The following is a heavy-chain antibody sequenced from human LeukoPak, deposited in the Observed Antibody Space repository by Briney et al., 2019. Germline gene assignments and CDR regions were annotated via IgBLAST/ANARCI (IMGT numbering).Heavy chain of an antibody. J-gene: IGHJ3*01. V-gene: IGHV3-23*01. CDR1: GFTFRSYA. Sequence: GGSLRLSCEASGFTFRSYAMTWVRQAPGKGLEWVSAISGSGAKTYYADSVKGRFTISRDNSRSTLYLQMSSLRVEDTAVYYCAQGDSYYDFLLSVWGQGTMVTVSS. D-gene: IGHD3-3*01. CDR2: ISGSGAKT. CDR3: AQGDSYYDFLLSV.